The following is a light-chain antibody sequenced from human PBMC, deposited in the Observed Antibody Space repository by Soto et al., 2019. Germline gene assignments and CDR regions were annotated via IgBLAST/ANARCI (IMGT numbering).Light chain of an antibody. CDR2: GAS. Sequence: EIVLTQSPGTLSLSPGERATLSCRASQSVSSSYLAWYQQKPGQAPRLLIYGASSRATGIPDRFSGRWSGTDFTLTISRLEPEDVAVYYCQQYGSSPQTFGQGTKLEIK. J-gene: IGKJ2*01. V-gene: IGKV3-20*01. CDR1: QSVSSSY. CDR3: QQYGSSPQT.